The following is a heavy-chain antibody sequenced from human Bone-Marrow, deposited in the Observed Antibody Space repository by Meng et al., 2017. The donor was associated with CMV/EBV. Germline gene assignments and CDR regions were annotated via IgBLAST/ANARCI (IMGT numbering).Heavy chain of an antibody. CDR3: ARMKFLEWLYDD. Sequence: SETLSLTCAVYGGSFSGYYWSWIRQPPGKGLEWIGEINHSGSTNYNPSLKSRVTISVDTSKNQFSLKLSSVTAADTAVYYCARMKFLEWLYDDWGQGKRGTGSS. J-gene: IGHJ4*02. D-gene: IGHD3-3*01. CDR2: INHSGST. CDR1: GGSFSGYY. V-gene: IGHV4-34*01.